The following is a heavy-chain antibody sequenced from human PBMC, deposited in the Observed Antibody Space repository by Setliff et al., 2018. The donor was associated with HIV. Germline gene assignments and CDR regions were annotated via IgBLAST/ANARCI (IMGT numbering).Heavy chain of an antibody. D-gene: IGHD2-2*02. V-gene: IGHV1-69*13. CDR3: ARDRRPAGINYGYGYLDD. CDR2: IIPIFGTA. J-gene: IGHJ4*02. CDR1: GGTFSSYA. Sequence: ASVKVSCKASGGTFSSYAISWVRQAPGQGLEWMGGIIPIFGTANYAQKFQGRVTITADESTSTAYMELSSLRSEDTAVYYCARDRRPAGINYGYGYLDDWGQGTLVTVSS.